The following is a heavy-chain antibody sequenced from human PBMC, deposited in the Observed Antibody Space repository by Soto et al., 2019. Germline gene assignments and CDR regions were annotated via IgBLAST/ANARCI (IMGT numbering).Heavy chain of an antibody. V-gene: IGHV2-5*02. CDR3: AHRTTMVTWWFDP. CDR1: GFSLTTCGVG. Sequence: QITLKESGPTLVKPTQTLTLTCTFSGFSLTTCGVGVGWIRQPPGKALERLALIYWDDDKRYSPSLKCRLTITKDTSKNQVVLTMTHMDPADTATYFCAHRTTMVTWWFDPWGQGTLGTVSS. J-gene: IGHJ5*02. D-gene: IGHD5-18*01. CDR2: IYWDDDK.